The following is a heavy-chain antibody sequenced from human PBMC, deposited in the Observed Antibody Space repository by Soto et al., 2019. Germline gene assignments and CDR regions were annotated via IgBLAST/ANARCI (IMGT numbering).Heavy chain of an antibody. CDR1: GFTFSNAW. CDR2: IKSKTDGGTT. CDR3: SSFSCYAIQLDLFAY. D-gene: IGHD2-21*01. V-gene: IGHV3-15*07. J-gene: IGHJ4*01. Sequence: GGSLRLSCAASGFTFSNAWINWVRQAPGKGLEWVGRIKSKTDGGTTDFAAPVKGRFAISRDDSKDMAYLQMNSLKTEDTGIYYFSSFSCYAIQLDLFAYWSHRSLDPVSS.